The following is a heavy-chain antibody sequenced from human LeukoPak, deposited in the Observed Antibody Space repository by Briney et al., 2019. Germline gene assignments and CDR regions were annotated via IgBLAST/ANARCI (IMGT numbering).Heavy chain of an antibody. CDR1: GGTFSSYA. CDR3: ARGAFDWLLYFDY. J-gene: IGHJ4*02. Sequence: ASVKVSCKASGGTFSSYAISWVRQAPGQGLEWMGGIIPIFGTANYAQKFQGRVTITTDESTSTAYMELSSLRSEDTAVYYCARGAFDWLLYFDYWGQGTLVSVSS. CDR2: IIPIFGTA. V-gene: IGHV1-69*05. D-gene: IGHD3-9*01.